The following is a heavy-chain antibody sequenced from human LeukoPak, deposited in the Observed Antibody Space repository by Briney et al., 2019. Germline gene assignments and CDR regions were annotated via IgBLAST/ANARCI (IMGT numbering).Heavy chain of an antibody. D-gene: IGHD2-21*02. J-gene: IGHJ2*01. CDR3: AKGKGPTANWYFDV. Sequence: GGSLRLSCAASGFSFSSYAMSWVRQAPGKGLEWVSVIGGGPGNTYYTNSVKGRFTISRDNSKNTLYLHLNSLRAEDTAVYYCAKGKGPTANWYFDVWGRGTLVTVSS. CDR2: IGGGPGNT. CDR1: GFSFSSYA. V-gene: IGHV3-23*01.